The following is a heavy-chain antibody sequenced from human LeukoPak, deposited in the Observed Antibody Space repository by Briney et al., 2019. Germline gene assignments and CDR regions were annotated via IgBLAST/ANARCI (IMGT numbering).Heavy chain of an antibody. CDR2: IYYSGST. J-gene: IGHJ3*02. Sequence: SETLSLTCTVSGGSISSSSYYWGWIRQSPGKGLEWIGSIYYSGSTYYNPSLKSRVTISVDTSKNQFSLKLSSVTAADTAVYYCARKVPRGGRAFDIWGQGTMVTVSS. V-gene: IGHV4-39*01. CDR3: ARKVPRGGRAFDI. CDR1: GGSISSSSYY. D-gene: IGHD3-16*01.